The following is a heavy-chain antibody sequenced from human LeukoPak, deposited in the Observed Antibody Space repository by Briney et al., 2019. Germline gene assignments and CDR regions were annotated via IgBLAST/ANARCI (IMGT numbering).Heavy chain of an antibody. D-gene: IGHD1-26*01. J-gene: IGHJ4*02. CDR3: ARLSGSYYSDFDY. V-gene: IGHV4-39*01. CDR2: IDYSGSA. Sequence: SETLSLTCTVSGCSISSSSYYWGGIRQPPGKGLWWIGSIDYSGSAYYNPCLKSRITISVDTSNNKFSLKLSSVTADATAVYYCARLSGSYYSDFDYWGQGTLVTVSS. CDR1: GCSISSSSYY.